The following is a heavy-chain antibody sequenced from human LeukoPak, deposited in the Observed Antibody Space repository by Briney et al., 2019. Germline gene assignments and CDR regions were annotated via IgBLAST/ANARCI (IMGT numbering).Heavy chain of an antibody. CDR2: ISSSGSTI. Sequence: PGGSLRPSCAASGLTFSDYYMTWIRQAPGKGLEWVAYISSSGSTIYSADSVKGRFTVSRDNAKNSLFLHMNSLRAEDTAIYYCAIQITMIVVVPYFDYWGQGTLVTVSS. J-gene: IGHJ4*02. D-gene: IGHD3-22*01. CDR3: AIQITMIVVVPYFDY. CDR1: GLTFSDYY. V-gene: IGHV3-11*04.